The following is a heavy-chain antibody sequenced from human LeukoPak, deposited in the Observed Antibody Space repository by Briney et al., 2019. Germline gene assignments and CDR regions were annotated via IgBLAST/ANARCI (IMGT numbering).Heavy chain of an antibody. V-gene: IGHV4-4*07. CDR3: ARDLIAVALYYFDY. CDR1: GVSISNYY. Sequence: SETLSLTCTVSGVSISNYYWTWIRQPAGKGLEWIGRIYSSGKTNYNPSLKSRVTMSVDTSNNQFSLKLSSVTAADTAVYYCARDLIAVALYYFDYWGQGTLVTVSS. CDR2: IYSSGKT. D-gene: IGHD6-19*01. J-gene: IGHJ4*02.